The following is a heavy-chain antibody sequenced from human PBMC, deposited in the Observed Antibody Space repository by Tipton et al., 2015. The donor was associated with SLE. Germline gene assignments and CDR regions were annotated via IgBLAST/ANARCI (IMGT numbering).Heavy chain of an antibody. CDR3: ARLAVAGMWYYFDF. Sequence: TLSLTCTVSGGSISSHYWSWFRQPPGKGLEGIGYIYYSGSTNYNPPLKSRVTISVDTSKNQFSLKLSSVTAADTAVYYCARLAVAGMWYYFDFWGQGAPVTVSS. CDR1: GGSISSHY. V-gene: IGHV4-59*11. J-gene: IGHJ4*02. CDR2: IYYSGST. D-gene: IGHD6-19*01.